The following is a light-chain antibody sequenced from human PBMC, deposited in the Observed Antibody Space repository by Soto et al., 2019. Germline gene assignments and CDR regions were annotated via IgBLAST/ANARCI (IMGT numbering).Light chain of an antibody. J-gene: IGKJ1*01. Sequence: DSQMTQSPSTLSASVGDRVTITCRASQSISSWLAWYQQKPGKAPKLLIYDASSLESGVPSRFSGSGSGTKFTLTISSLQPDDFATYYCQQYNSYWWTFGQGTKV. CDR1: QSISSW. V-gene: IGKV1-5*01. CDR3: QQYNSYWWT. CDR2: DAS.